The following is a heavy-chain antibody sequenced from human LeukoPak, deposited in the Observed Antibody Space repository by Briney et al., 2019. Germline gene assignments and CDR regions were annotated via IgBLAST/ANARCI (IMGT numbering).Heavy chain of an antibody. V-gene: IGHV3-21*04. D-gene: IGHD6-13*01. J-gene: IGHJ4*02. Sequence: KPGGSLRLSCAVSGFTFSTNNVKWVRQAPGKGLEWVSDISSTSKYIFYADSRNGRFTISRDDAKNSLYLQMNSLRAEDTALYYCARDLGLIAAAGMFDYWGQGTLVTVSS. CDR3: ARDLGLIAAAGMFDY. CDR2: ISSTSKYI. CDR1: GFTFSTNN.